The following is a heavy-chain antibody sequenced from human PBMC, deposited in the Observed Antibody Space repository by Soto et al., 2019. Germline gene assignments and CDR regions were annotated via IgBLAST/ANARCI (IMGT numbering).Heavy chain of an antibody. CDR2: IIPIFGTA. J-gene: IGHJ3*02. CDR3: ARDRRYDFWSGYNDAFDI. CDR1: GGTFSSYA. V-gene: IGHV1-69*13. D-gene: IGHD3-3*01. Sequence: GASVKVSCKASGGTFSSYAISWVRQAPGQGLEWMGGIIPIFGTANYAQKFQGRVTITADESTSTAYMELSSLRSEDTAVYYCARDRRYDFWSGYNDAFDIWGQGTMVTVSS.